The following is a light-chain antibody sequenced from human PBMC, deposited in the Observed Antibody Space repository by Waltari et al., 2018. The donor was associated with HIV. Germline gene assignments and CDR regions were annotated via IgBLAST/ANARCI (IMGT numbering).Light chain of an antibody. V-gene: IGLV3-21*02. CDR2: DYT. J-gene: IGLJ2*01. CDR1: NIGSKH. CDR3: QVWDTSSDHVI. Sequence: SFVLTQPPSVSVAPGQTARISCGGNNIGSKHVHWYQQKPGQAPVVVVHDYTDRPSGIPERFSGSNSGNTATLTISRVEVGDEADYHCQVWDTSSDHVIFGGGTKLTVL.